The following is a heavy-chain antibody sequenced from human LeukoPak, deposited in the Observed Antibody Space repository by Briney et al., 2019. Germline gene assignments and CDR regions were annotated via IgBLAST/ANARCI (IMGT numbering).Heavy chain of an antibody. D-gene: IGHD3-3*01. Sequence: SETLSLTCTVSGGSISSYYWSWIRQPAGKGLEWIGRIYTSGSTNYNPSLKSRVTMSVDTSKNQFSLKLSSVTAADTAVYYCAREVLRFLEWDPSAFDIWGQGTMVTVSS. CDR2: IYTSGST. V-gene: IGHV4-4*07. CDR1: GGSISSYY. J-gene: IGHJ3*02. CDR3: AREVLRFLEWDPSAFDI.